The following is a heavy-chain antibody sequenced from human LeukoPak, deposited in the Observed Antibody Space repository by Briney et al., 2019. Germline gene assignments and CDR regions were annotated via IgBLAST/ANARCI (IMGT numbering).Heavy chain of an antibody. Sequence: SETLSLTCAVYGGSFSGYYWSWIRQPPGKGLEWIGEINHSGSTNYNPSLKSRVSISVDTSKNQFSLKLSSVTAADTAVYYCARRTHLLWFGEPFDYWGQGTLVTVSS. V-gene: IGHV4-34*01. CDR1: GGSFSGYY. D-gene: IGHD3-10*01. J-gene: IGHJ4*02. CDR2: INHSGST. CDR3: ARRTHLLWFGEPFDY.